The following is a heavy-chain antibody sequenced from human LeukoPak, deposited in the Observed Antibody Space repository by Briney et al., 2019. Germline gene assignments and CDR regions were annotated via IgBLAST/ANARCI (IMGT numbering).Heavy chain of an antibody. CDR2: ISTYNGDT. D-gene: IGHD3-22*01. Sequence: GASVKVSCKASGYTFTTYGISWVRQAPGQGLEGMGWISTYNGDTNYAQKLQGRITMTTDASTSTAYMELRSLRSDDTAVYYCSRDTDIYDGSGYLFDYWGQGTLVTVSS. CDR3: SRDTDIYDGSGYLFDY. J-gene: IGHJ4*02. CDR1: GYTFTTYG. V-gene: IGHV1-18*01.